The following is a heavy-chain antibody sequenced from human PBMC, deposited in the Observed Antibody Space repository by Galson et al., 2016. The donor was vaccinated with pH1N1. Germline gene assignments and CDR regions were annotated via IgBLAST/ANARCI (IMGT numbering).Heavy chain of an antibody. V-gene: IGHV3-33*03. CDR2: IWSDGSRR. J-gene: IGHJ4*02. D-gene: IGHD3-22*01. CDR1: GFIFSHVG. Sequence: SLRLSCAASGFIFSHVGMHWVRQAPGKGLEWVAVIWSDGSRRYYSESVEGRFVISRDDSSNTLYLQMSSLRPEDTARYHCTTVDCRGYPAFDNWGQGTPVIVSS. CDR3: TTVDCRGYPAFDN.